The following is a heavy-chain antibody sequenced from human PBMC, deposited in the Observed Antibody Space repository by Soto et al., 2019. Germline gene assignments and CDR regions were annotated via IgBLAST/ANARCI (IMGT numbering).Heavy chain of an antibody. CDR3: ARQLSGITGTIGWFDP. CDR2: IYYSGST. CDR1: GGSISSSSYY. J-gene: IGHJ5*02. D-gene: IGHD1-20*01. V-gene: IGHV4-39*01. Sequence: SETLSLTCTVSGGSISSSSYYWGWIRQPPGKGLEWIGSIYYSGSTYYNPSLKSRVTISVDTSKNQFSLKLSSVTAADTAVYYCARQLSGITGTIGWFDPWGQGTLVTVSS.